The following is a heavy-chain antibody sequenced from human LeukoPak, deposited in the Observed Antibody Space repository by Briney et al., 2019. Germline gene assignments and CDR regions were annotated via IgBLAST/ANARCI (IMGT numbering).Heavy chain of an antibody. Sequence: GGSLRLSCVASGFTVSRNYMSWVRQAPGKGLEWVSVIYSGGSTYYADSVKGRFTISRDNSKNTVDLQMNSLRAEDTAVYYCARGHDYDSSVAYWGQGTLVTVSP. D-gene: IGHD3-22*01. V-gene: IGHV3-66*01. J-gene: IGHJ4*02. CDR2: IYSGGST. CDR3: ARGHDYDSSVAY. CDR1: GFTVSRNY.